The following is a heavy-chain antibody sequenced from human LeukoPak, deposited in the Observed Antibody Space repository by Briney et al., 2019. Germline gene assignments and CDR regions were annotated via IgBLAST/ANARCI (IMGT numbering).Heavy chain of an antibody. CDR1: GYTFTSYD. Sequence: GASVKVSCKASGYTFTSYDINWAPQPTGQALEWMGWMTPNSGNTRYAQKSQGRVTITRNTSISTAYMELSSVRCEDTAVYYCTRVYYDFWSGYLPRYYYHYMDVWGKGTTVTVSS. D-gene: IGHD3-3*01. V-gene: IGHV1-8*03. J-gene: IGHJ6*03. CDR2: MTPNSGNT. CDR3: TRVYYDFWSGYLPRYYYHYMDV.